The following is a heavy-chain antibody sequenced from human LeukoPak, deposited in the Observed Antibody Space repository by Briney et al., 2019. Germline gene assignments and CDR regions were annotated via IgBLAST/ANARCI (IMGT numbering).Heavy chain of an antibody. Sequence: GASVKVSCKASGYTFTGYYMHWVRQAPGQGLEWMGWMNPNSGNTGYAQKFQGRVTITRNTSISTAYMELSSLRSEDTAVYYCARSGYSYGERITIDYWGQGTLVTVSS. D-gene: IGHD5-18*01. J-gene: IGHJ4*02. CDR1: GYTFTGYY. V-gene: IGHV1-8*03. CDR3: ARSGYSYGERITIDY. CDR2: MNPNSGNT.